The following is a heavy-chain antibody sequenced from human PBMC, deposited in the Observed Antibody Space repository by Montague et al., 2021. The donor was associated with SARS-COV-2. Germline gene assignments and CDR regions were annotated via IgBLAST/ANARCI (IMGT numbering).Heavy chain of an antibody. CDR1: GFTFDDYG. V-gene: IGHV3-20*04. CDR3: ASGYSSSWDIFDY. J-gene: IGHJ4*02. Sequence: SLRLSCAASGFTFDDYGMSWVRQAPGRGLEWVSGINWNGGSTGYADSVKGRFTISRDNAKNSLYLQMNSLRAEDTALYYCASGYSSSWDIFDYWGQGTLVTVSS. D-gene: IGHD6-13*01. CDR2: INWNGGST.